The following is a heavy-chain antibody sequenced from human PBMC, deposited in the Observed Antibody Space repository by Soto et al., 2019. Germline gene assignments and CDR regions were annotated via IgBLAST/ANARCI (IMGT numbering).Heavy chain of an antibody. D-gene: IGHD2-15*01. Sequence: QLQLQESGSGLVKPSQTLSLTCAVSGGSISSGGYSWSWIRQPPGKGLEWIVYIDHSGSTYYNPSLKIRFTISVDRSKNQFSLKLSSVTAADTAVYSCARLVVSWCDPWGQGTLVTVSS. CDR3: ARLVVSWCDP. V-gene: IGHV4-30-2*01. CDR1: GGSISSGGYS. J-gene: IGHJ5*02. CDR2: IDHSGST.